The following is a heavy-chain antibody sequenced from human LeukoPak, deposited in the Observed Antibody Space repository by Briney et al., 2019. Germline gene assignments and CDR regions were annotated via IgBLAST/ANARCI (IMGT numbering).Heavy chain of an antibody. D-gene: IGHD3-22*01. J-gene: IGHJ4*02. CDR1: GFIFSDYY. Sequence: PGGSLRLSCAASGFIFSDYYMSWIRQAPGKGLEWVSYISSSGSTIYYADSVKGRFTISRDNAKNSLYLQLNSLRAEDTGVYYCARSLGYYDSSGYHYWGQGTLVTVSS. V-gene: IGHV3-11*04. CDR2: ISSSGSTI. CDR3: ARSLGYYDSSGYHY.